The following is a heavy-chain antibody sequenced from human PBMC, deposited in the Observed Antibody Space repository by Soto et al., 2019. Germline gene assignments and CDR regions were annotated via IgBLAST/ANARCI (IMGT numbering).Heavy chain of an antibody. Sequence: QVQLQESGPGLVKPQETLSLTCTVSGAAVSSGGYYWTWIRQPPGKGLEWIGYVYYSGSINYKPPLISRVTISVDTSRNQFALELSSVTAADTAVYYCARGWNGGLGVPHRDWFDPWGQGTLVTVSS. CDR2: VYYSGSI. CDR3: ARGWNGGLGVPHRDWFDP. CDR1: GAAVSSGGYY. J-gene: IGHJ5*02. D-gene: IGHD3-3*01. V-gene: IGHV4-61*08.